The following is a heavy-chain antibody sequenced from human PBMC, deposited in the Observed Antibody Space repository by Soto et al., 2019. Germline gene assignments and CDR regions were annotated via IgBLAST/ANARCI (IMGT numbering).Heavy chain of an antibody. Sequence: QVHLVQSGAEVKKPGASVKVSCKCSGYTFTSYGITWVRQAPGQGLEWMGWISAHNDNTDYAQKLQGRVTVTRDTSTSTAYMELRGLRSDDTAVYYWARGRYGDYWGQGALVTVSS. V-gene: IGHV1-18*01. CDR2: ISAHNDNT. CDR3: ARGRYGDY. CDR1: GYTFTSYG. J-gene: IGHJ4*02. D-gene: IGHD1-1*01.